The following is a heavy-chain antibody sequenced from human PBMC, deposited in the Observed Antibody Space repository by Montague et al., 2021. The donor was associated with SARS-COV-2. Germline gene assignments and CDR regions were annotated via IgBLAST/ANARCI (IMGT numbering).Heavy chain of an antibody. CDR3: VKSGGGTFFET. CDR2: IWSDGSHK. CDR1: GFSLTDNG. Sequence: SLRLSCAVSGFSLTDNGMFWVRQAPGKGLEWVAVIWSDGSHKNYGDSVKGRFPVSRDISTNTLFLLMSSLRVDDTAVYYCVKSGGGTFFETWGQGTLVTVSA. D-gene: IGHD1-26*01. J-gene: IGHJ5*02. V-gene: IGHV3-33*06.